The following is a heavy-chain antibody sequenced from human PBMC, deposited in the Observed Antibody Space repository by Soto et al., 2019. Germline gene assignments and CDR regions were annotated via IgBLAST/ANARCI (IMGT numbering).Heavy chain of an antibody. J-gene: IGHJ4*02. D-gene: IGHD3-22*01. V-gene: IGHV3-66*01. CDR1: GFTVSSNY. CDR2: IYSGGST. CDR3: TTEDDSSAYYSKGYFDY. Sequence: GGSLRLSCAASGFTVSSNYMSWVRQAPGKGLEWVSVIYSGGSTYYADSVKGRFTISRDSSKNTLYLQMNSLRAEDTAVYYCTTEDDSSAYYSKGYFDYWGLGTLVTAPQ.